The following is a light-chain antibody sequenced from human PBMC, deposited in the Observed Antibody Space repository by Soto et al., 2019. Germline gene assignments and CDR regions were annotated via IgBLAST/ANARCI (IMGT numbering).Light chain of an antibody. CDR3: QQYNNWPRT. J-gene: IGKJ1*01. Sequence: QSPVTLSVSPGEGATLSCRASQSIRSHLAWYQQKPGQPPRLLIYDASTRATGVPVRFSGSGSGTEFTLTINGLQSEDFAVYLCQQYNNWPRTFGQGTKVDIK. CDR1: QSIRSH. CDR2: DAS. V-gene: IGKV3-15*01.